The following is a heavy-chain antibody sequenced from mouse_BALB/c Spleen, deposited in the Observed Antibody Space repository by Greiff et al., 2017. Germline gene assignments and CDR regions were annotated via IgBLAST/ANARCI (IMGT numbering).Heavy chain of an antibody. CDR1: GFSLTGYG. CDR3: ARAGGYYGSSYYAMDY. CDR2: IWGDGST. J-gene: IGHJ4*01. Sequence: VQRVESGPGLVAPSQSLSITCTVSGFSLTGYGVNWVRQPPGKGLEWLGMIWGDGSTDYNSALKSRLSISKDNSKSQVFLKMNSLQTDDTARYYCARAGGYYGSSYYAMDYWGQGTSVTVSS. V-gene: IGHV2-6-7*01. D-gene: IGHD1-1*01.